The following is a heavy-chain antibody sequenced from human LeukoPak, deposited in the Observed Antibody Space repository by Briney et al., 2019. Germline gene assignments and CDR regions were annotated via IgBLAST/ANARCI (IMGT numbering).Heavy chain of an antibody. D-gene: IGHD6-19*01. CDR3: ANEKWLGGYYFDY. CDR1: GFTFSTYT. V-gene: IGHV3-21*01. Sequence: KPGGSLRLSCAASGFTFSTYTMNWVRQAPGKGLEWVSYISSSSSYIYYADSVKGRFTISRDNAKNSLYLQMNSLRAEDTAVYYCANEKWLGGYYFDYWGQGTLVTVSS. CDR2: ISSSSSYI. J-gene: IGHJ4*02.